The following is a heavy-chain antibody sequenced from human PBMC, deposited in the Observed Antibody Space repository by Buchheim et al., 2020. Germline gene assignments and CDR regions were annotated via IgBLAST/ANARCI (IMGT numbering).Heavy chain of an antibody. Sequence: QVQLVESGGGVVQPGRSLRLSCAASGFTFSSYGMHWVRQAPGKGLEWVAVIWYDGSNKYYADSVKGRFTISRDTSKNTLYLQMNSLRAEDTAVYYCARDYRWLQERAFDIWGQGT. J-gene: IGHJ3*02. CDR3: ARDYRWLQERAFDI. CDR2: IWYDGSNK. CDR1: GFTFSSYG. V-gene: IGHV3-33*01. D-gene: IGHD5-12*01.